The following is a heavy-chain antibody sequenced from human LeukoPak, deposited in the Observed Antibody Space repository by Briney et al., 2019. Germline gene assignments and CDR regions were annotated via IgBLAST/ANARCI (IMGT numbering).Heavy chain of an antibody. D-gene: IGHD2-15*01. Sequence: GASVKVSCKASGGTFSSYAISWARQAPGQGLEWTGGIIPIFGTANYAQKFQGRVTITTDESTSTAYMELSSLRSEDTAVYYCASVVAATVSSYNWFDPWGQGTLVTVSS. CDR3: ASVVAATVSSYNWFDP. CDR1: GGTFSSYA. J-gene: IGHJ5*02. CDR2: IIPIFGTA. V-gene: IGHV1-69*05.